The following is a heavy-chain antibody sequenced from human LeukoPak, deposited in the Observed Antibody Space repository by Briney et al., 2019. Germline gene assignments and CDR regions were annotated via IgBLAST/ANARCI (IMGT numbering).Heavy chain of an antibody. V-gene: IGHV3-53*01. CDR3: AGLAGYALRYYFDY. D-gene: IGHD2-2*01. Sequence: HPGGSLRLSCAASGFIVSINYMSWVRQAPGKGLEWVSVIYSGGNTYYADSVKGRFTISRDNSKNTLYLQMDSLRAEDTAVYYWAGLAGYALRYYFDYWGQGALVTVSS. CDR2: IYSGGNT. CDR1: GFIVSINY. J-gene: IGHJ4*02.